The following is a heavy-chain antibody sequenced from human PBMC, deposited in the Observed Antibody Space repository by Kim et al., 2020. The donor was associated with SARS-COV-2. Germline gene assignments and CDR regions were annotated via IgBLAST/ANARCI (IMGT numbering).Heavy chain of an antibody. CDR2: MNSDGSST. CDR3: ARDPYDILTGYNLDY. CDR1: GFTFSSYW. D-gene: IGHD3-9*01. V-gene: IGHV3-74*01. J-gene: IGHJ4*02. Sequence: GGSLRLSCAASGFTFSSYWMHWVRQAPGKGLVWVSRMNSDGSSTNYADSVKGRFTISRDNAKNTLYLQMNSLRAEDTAVYYCARDPYDILTGYNLDYWGQGSLVTVSP.